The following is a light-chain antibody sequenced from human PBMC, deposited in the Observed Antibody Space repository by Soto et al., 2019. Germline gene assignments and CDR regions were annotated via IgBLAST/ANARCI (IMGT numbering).Light chain of an antibody. V-gene: IGKV3-11*01. CDR3: QQRSNWPPIT. J-gene: IGKJ5*01. CDR2: DAS. Sequence: VVLTQSPATLSLSPGERCTLSFRGSLSVSVYLDWYQQKPGQAPRLLISDASNRATGIPARFSGSGSGTDFTLTISSLEPEDFAVYYCQQRSNWPPITFGQGTRLEIK. CDR1: LSVSVY.